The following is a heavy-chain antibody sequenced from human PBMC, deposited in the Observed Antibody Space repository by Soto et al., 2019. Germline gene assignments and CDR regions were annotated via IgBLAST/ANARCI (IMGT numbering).Heavy chain of an antibody. Sequence: SETLSLTCAVYGGSFSGYYWSWIRQPPGKGLEWIGEINHSGSTNYNPSLESRVTISVDTSKNQFSLKLSSVTAADTAVYYCARGRGYSYGYGRLDYWGQGTLVTVSS. D-gene: IGHD5-18*01. CDR3: ARGRGYSYGYGRLDY. J-gene: IGHJ4*02. CDR1: GGSFSGYY. CDR2: INHSGST. V-gene: IGHV4-34*01.